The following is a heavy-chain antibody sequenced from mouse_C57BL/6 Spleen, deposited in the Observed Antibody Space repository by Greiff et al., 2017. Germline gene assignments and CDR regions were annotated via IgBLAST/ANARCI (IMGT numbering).Heavy chain of an antibody. V-gene: IGHV5-9-1*02. D-gene: IGHD1-1*01. CDR2: ISSGGDYI. CDR1: GFTFSSYA. Sequence: EVQLVESGEGLVKPGGSLKLSCAASGFTFSSYAMSWVRQTPEKRLEWVAYISSGGDYIYYADTVKGRFTISRDNARNTLYLQMSSLKSEDTAMYYCTRGLTTVVAFDYWGQGTTLTVSS. J-gene: IGHJ2*01. CDR3: TRGLTTVVAFDY.